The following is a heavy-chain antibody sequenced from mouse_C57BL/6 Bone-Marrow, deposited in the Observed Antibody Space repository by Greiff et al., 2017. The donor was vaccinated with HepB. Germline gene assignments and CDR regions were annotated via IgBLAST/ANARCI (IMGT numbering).Heavy chain of an antibody. D-gene: IGHD3-2*02. V-gene: IGHV1-64*01. J-gene: IGHJ3*01. CDR2: IHPNSGST. CDR1: GYTFTSYW. CDR3: AREKTAQEGVAY. Sequence: QVQLQQPGAELVKPGASVKLSCKASGYTFTSYWMHWVKQRPGQGLEWIGMIHPNSGSTNYNEKFKSKATLTVDKSSSTAYMQLSSLTSEDSAVYYCAREKTAQEGVAYWGQGTLVTVSA.